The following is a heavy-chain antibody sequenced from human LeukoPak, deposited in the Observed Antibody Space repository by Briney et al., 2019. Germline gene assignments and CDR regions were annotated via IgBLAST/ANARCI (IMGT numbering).Heavy chain of an antibody. J-gene: IGHJ2*01. CDR3: ATMGRGYNSRWYFDL. CDR2: IKQDGNEK. D-gene: IGHD3-22*01. CDR1: GFTFSTYW. V-gene: IGHV3-7*01. Sequence: GGSLRLSCAASGFTFSTYWMSWVRQAPGKGLEGVANIKQDGNEKYYVDSVKGRFTISRDNAKNSLYLQMNSLRAEDTAVYFCATMGRGYNSRWYFDLWGRGTLVTVSS.